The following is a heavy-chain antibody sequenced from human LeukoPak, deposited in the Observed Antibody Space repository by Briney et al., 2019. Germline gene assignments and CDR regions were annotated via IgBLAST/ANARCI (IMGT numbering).Heavy chain of an antibody. CDR2: INHSGST. Sequence: PGGSLRLSCAASGFTFSTYAVHWVRQPPGKGLEWIGEINHSGSTNYNPSLKSRVTISVDTSKNQFSLKLSSVTAADTAVYYCARTFPSYDSSGYYLDYWGQGTLVTVSS. CDR3: ARTFPSYDSSGYYLDY. V-gene: IGHV4-34*01. CDR1: GFTFSTYA. D-gene: IGHD3-22*01. J-gene: IGHJ4*02.